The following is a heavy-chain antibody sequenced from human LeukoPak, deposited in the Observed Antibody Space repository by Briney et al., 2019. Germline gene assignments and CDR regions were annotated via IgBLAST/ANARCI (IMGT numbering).Heavy chain of an antibody. CDR2: MYYSGST. J-gene: IGHJ6*02. CDR3: ARQNWNDYYYGMDV. Sequence: PSETLSLTCTVSGGSISSSSYYWGWIRQPPGKGLEWIGSMYYSGSTYYNPSLKSRVTISVDTSKNQFSLKLSPVTAADTAVYYCARQNWNDYYYGMDVWGQGTTVTVSS. V-gene: IGHV4-39*01. D-gene: IGHD1-1*01. CDR1: GGSISSSSYY.